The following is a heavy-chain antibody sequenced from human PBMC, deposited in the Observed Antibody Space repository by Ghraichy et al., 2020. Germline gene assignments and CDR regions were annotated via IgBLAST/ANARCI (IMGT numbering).Heavy chain of an antibody. J-gene: IGHJ4*02. CDR3: ARDEDGDYSDFDY. Sequence: GESLNISCAASGFTFSSYSMNWVRQAPGKGLEWVSSISSSSSYIYYADSVKGRFTISRDNAKNSLYLQMNSLRAEDTAVYYCARDEDGDYSDFDYWGQGTLVTVSS. V-gene: IGHV3-21*01. CDR2: ISSSSSYI. D-gene: IGHD4-17*01. CDR1: GFTFSSYS.